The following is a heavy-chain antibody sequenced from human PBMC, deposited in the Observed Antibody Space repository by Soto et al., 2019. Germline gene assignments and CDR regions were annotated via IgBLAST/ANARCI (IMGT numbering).Heavy chain of an antibody. CDR1: GFTFSRYG. CDR2: ISSSTSYV. D-gene: IGHD2-2*01. Sequence: PGGSLRLSCAASGFTFSRYGMNWLRQAPGKGLEWVASISSSTSYVYYADSVRGRFSPSRENAKNILYLEMYALRTEDTAAYYCTRDPSEGRVGNWFESWGQGT. V-gene: IGHV3-21*06. CDR3: TRDPSEGRVGNWFES. J-gene: IGHJ5*01.